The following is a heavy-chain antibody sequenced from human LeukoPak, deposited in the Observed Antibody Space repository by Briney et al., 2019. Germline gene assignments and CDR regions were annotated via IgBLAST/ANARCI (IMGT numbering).Heavy chain of an antibody. Sequence: ASVKVSCKASGYTFTFYYIHWVRQAPGQGLEWMGWIFPNNGNTKYAQKFQGRLTMTRDTSISTAYMELTRLRSDDTAVYYCATGLGVLDPEANSWGQGTLVTVSS. J-gene: IGHJ4*02. CDR1: GYTFTFYY. CDR3: ATGLGVLDPEANS. V-gene: IGHV1-2*02. CDR2: IFPNNGNT. D-gene: IGHD3/OR15-3a*01.